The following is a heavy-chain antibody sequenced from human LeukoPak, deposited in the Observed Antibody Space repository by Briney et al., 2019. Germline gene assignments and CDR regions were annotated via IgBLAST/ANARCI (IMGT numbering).Heavy chain of an antibody. J-gene: IGHJ5*02. CDR1: GYTFTGYY. CDR2: INPNSGGT. CDR3: ARDRSRDDDFWSGYYTNYFDP. Sequence: ASVKVSCKASGYTFTGYYMHWVRQAPGQGLEWMGWINPNSGGTNYAQKFQGRVTMTRDTSISTAYMELSRLRSDDTAVYYCARDRSRDDDFWSGYYTNYFDPWGQGTLVTVSS. V-gene: IGHV1-2*02. D-gene: IGHD3-3*01.